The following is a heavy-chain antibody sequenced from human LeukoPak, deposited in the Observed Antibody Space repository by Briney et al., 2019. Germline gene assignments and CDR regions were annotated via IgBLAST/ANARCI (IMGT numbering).Heavy chain of an antibody. D-gene: IGHD5-24*01. CDR3: AKGPKLGDGFHCDY. CDR2: ISGSADNT. Sequence: GGSLRLSSVVSVFIFDNYALSWVHQAPGKGLEWLSGISGSADNTYYADSVKGRFTISRDISKNTVYLQMNNLRVDDTAVYYCAKGPKLGDGFHCDYWGQGTLVTVSS. V-gene: IGHV3-23*01. J-gene: IGHJ4*02. CDR1: VFIFDNYA.